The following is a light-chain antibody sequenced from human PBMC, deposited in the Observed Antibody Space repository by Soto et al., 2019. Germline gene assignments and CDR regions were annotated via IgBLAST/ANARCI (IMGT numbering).Light chain of an antibody. CDR3: AAWDDNLTGPL. CDR2: KNN. J-gene: IGLJ3*02. V-gene: IGLV1-47*01. Sequence: QSVLTQPPSASGTPGQRVTISCSGSSSNIGSNYVYWYQQFPGTAPKLLIYKNNQRPSGVPDRFSGSKSGTSASLAISGLRSEDEADYYCAAWDDNLTGPLFGGGTQLTVL. CDR1: SSNIGSNY.